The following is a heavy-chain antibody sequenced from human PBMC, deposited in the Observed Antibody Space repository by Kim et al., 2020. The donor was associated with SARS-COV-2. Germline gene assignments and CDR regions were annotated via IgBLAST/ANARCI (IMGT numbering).Heavy chain of an antibody. Sequence: SETLSLTCTVSGGSISSGGYYWSWIRQHPGKGLEWIGYIYYSGSNYYNPSLKSRVTISVDTSKNQFSLKLSSVTAADTAVHYCARVVVGATGWFDPWGQVTLVTVSS. V-gene: IGHV4-31*03. CDR2: IYYSGSN. CDR1: GGSISSGGYY. D-gene: IGHD2-15*01. J-gene: IGHJ5*02. CDR3: ARVVVGATGWFDP.